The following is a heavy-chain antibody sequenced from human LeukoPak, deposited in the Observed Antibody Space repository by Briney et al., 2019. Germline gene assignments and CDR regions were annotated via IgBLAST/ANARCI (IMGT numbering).Heavy chain of an antibody. CDR1: GYTFTSYG. CDR3: AREGDTPPAITIFGVVSRNYYYGMDV. V-gene: IGHV1-18*01. Sequence: ASVKVSCKASGYTFTSYGISWVRQAPGQGLEWMGWISAYNGNTNYAQKLQGRVTMTTDTSTSTAYMELRSLRSDDTAVYYCAREGDTPPAITIFGVVSRNYYYGMDVWGQGTTVTVSS. J-gene: IGHJ6*02. D-gene: IGHD3-3*01. CDR2: ISAYNGNT.